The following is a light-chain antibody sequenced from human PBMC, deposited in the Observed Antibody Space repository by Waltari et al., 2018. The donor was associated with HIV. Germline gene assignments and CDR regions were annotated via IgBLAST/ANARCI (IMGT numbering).Light chain of an antibody. V-gene: IGLV6-57*01. CDR2: EDN. J-gene: IGLJ2*01. CDR1: SGSVASNY. Sequence: NFMLTQPHSVSESPGKTVTISCTRSSGSVASNYVQWYQQRPGSSPTTVIYEDNQRPSGFPDRFSGSIDSSSNSASLTISGLKTEDEADYYCQSYDSRNHVVFGGGTKLTVL. CDR3: QSYDSRNHVV.